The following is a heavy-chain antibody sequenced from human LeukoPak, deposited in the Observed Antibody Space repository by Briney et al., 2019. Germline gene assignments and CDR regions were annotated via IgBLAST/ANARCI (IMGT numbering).Heavy chain of an antibody. CDR2: ISANGAGT. CDR3: AKDSGNSGWYVDN. CDR1: GFTFSNYA. Sequence: GGSLRVSCAASGFTFSNYAMRWFRQAPGKGREWVSSISANGAGTYYADSVKGRFTISRDNSKNTVYLQMNSLRAEDTAVYYCAKDSGNSGWYVDNWGQGTLVTVSS. J-gene: IGHJ4*02. D-gene: IGHD6-19*01. V-gene: IGHV3-23*01.